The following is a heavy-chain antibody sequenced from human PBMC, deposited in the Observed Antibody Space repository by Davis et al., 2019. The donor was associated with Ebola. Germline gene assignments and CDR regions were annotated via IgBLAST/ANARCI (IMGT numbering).Heavy chain of an antibody. V-gene: IGHV3-9*01. CDR3: ARHGTDIMTSYFDY. D-gene: IGHD2-8*01. Sequence: PGGSLRLSCAASGFTFDHHGMHWVRHAPGNGLEWVSGISWNGDSIGYADSVKGRFTISRDNSKNTLYLQMSSLRAEDTAVYYCARHGTDIMTSYFDYWGQGTRVTVSS. J-gene: IGHJ4*02. CDR2: ISWNGDSI. CDR1: GFTFDHHG.